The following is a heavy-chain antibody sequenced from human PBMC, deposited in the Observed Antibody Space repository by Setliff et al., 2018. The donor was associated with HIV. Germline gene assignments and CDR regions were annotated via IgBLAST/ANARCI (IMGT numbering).Heavy chain of an antibody. CDR1: GYTFSSYG. CDR3: ARVPYRSAWFSGGHDAFDV. V-gene: IGHV1-18*01. D-gene: IGHD6-19*01. CDR2: ISGYNGNT. J-gene: IGHJ3*01. Sequence: ASVKVSCKASGYTFSSYGIRWVRQAPGQGLEWMGWISGYNGNTKYVQKLQGRVTMTTDTSTRTVYMELRSLRHDDTAEYFCARVPYRSAWFSGGHDAFDVWGQGTMVTVS.